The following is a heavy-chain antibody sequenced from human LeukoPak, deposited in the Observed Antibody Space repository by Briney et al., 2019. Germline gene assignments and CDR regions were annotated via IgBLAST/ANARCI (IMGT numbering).Heavy chain of an antibody. J-gene: IGHJ4*02. Sequence: ASVKVSCEASGYTFTSYGISWVRQAPGQGLEWMGWISAYNGNTNYAQKLQGRVTMTTDTSTSTAYMELRSLRSDDTAVYYCARGRYYYGSGSYHDYWGQGTLVTVSS. CDR2: ISAYNGNT. CDR3: ARGRYYYGSGSYHDY. D-gene: IGHD3-10*01. CDR1: GYTFTSYG. V-gene: IGHV1-18*04.